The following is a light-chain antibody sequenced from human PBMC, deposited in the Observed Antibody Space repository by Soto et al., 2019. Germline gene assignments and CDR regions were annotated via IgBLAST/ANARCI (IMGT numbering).Light chain of an antibody. J-gene: IGLJ1*01. CDR1: SSDVGGYNY. CDR3: SSYAGSKGV. Sequence: QSALTQPPCAYGSPGQSVTISCTGTSSDVGGYNYVSWYQQHPGKAPKLMIYEVSKRPSGVPDRFSGSKSGNTASLTVSGLQAEDEADYYCSSYAGSKGVFGTGTKVTVL. V-gene: IGLV2-8*01. CDR2: EVS.